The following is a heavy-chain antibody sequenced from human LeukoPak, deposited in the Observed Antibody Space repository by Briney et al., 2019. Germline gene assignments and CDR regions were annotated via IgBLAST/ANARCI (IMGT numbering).Heavy chain of an antibody. CDR1: GFTFSSYR. J-gene: IGHJ4*02. CDR3: ARCLGYCSSTSCYD. V-gene: IGHV3-21*01. CDR2: ISSSSSYI. Sequence: RGSLRLSCAASGFTFSSYRMNWVREAPGKGLECFSSISSSSSYIYYADSVKGRFTISRDNAKNSLYLPITSLRAEDTAVYYCARCLGYCSSTSCYDWGQGTLVTVSS. D-gene: IGHD2-2*01.